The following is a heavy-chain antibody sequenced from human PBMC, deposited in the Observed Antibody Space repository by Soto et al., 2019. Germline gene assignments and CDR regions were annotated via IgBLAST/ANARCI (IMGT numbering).Heavy chain of an antibody. V-gene: IGHV3-30*18. D-gene: IGHD5-12*01. J-gene: IGHJ4*02. CDR3: AKDLYSGYDFFFEY. CDR1: GFTFNNYG. Sequence: PGGSLRLSCAASGFTFNNYGMHWVRQAPGKGLEWVAIISYDGSDKSYADSVKGRFTISRDNSKNTLYLQMNSLRPEDTAVYYCAKDLYSGYDFFFEYWGQGTLVTVSS. CDR2: ISYDGSDK.